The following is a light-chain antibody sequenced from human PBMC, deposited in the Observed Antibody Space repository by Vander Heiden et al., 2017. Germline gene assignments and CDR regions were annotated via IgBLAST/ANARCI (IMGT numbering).Light chain of an antibody. Sequence: HSVFTQPPSVSAAPGQKVTISCSGSSSNIGSTYVSWYQQLPGTAPKLLIYDNNKRPSGIPDRFSGSKSGTSATLGITGVQTGDEADYYCGTWDTSLSVVVFGGGTKLTVL. V-gene: IGLV1-51*01. CDR1: SSNIGSTY. CDR3: GTWDTSLSVVV. CDR2: DNN. J-gene: IGLJ2*01.